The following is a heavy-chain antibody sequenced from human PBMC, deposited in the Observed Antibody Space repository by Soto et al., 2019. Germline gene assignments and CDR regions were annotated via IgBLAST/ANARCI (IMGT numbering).Heavy chain of an antibody. CDR1: GFTFSDYY. V-gene: IGHV3-11*01. CDR3: ARWSSAFDY. J-gene: IGHJ4*02. CDR2: LSQTATAI. Sequence: PGGSLRLSCVASGFTFSDYYMGWVRQAPGTGLEWVSYLSQTATAIHYADSVRGRFTISRDNAKNSLYLEMSSLRAEDTAMYYCARWSSAFDYWGRGTLVTVSS.